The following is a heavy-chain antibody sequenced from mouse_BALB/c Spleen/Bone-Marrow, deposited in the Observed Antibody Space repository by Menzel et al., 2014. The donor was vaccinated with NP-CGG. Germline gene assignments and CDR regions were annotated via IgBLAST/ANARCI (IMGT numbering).Heavy chain of an antibody. D-gene: IGHD6-1*01. CDR3: NAEHGNYHYFDY. V-gene: IGHV14-4*02. J-gene: IGHJ2*01. Sequence: VQLKQSGAELVRSGASVKLSCTASGFNIKDYYMHWVKQRPEQGLEWIGWIDPGNGDTEYAPKFQGMATMTADTSSNTAYLQLSSLTSEDTAVYYCNAEHGNYHYFDYWGQGTTLTVSS. CDR1: GFNIKDYY. CDR2: IDPGNGDT.